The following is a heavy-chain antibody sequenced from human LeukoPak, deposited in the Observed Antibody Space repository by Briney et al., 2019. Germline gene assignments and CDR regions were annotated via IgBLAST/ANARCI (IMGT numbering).Heavy chain of an antibody. J-gene: IGHJ4*02. D-gene: IGHD6-13*01. CDR3: AASSSWYSFDY. V-gene: IGHV5-51*01. CDR1: GYSFTSNW. CDR2: IYPGDSDT. Sequence: GESLKISCKGSGYSFTSNWIGWVRQMPGKGLEWMGIIYPGDSDTRYSPSFQGQVTISADKSISTAYLQWSSLEASDTAMYYCAASSSWYSFDYWGQGTLVTVSS.